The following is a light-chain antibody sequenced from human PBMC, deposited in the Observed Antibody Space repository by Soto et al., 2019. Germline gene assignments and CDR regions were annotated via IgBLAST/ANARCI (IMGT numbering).Light chain of an antibody. CDR2: AAS. V-gene: IGKV1-8*01. Sequence: AIRMTQSPSSFSASTGARVPITCRASQGISSYLAWYQQKPGKAPKLLIYAASTLQSGVPSRFSGSGSGTDFTLTISCLQSEDFATYYCQQYYSYPRTFGQGTKVDIK. J-gene: IGKJ1*01. CDR3: QQYYSYPRT. CDR1: QGISSY.